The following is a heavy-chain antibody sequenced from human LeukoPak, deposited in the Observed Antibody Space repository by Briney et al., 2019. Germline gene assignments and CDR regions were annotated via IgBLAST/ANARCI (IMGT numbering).Heavy chain of an antibody. J-gene: IGHJ5*02. CDR2: IWYDGSNK. Sequence: GGSLRLSCAASGCTFSNHGMHWARQAPGKGLEWVALIWYDGSNKEYAESVKGRFTISRDNSKNTLYLQMNSLRDEDTAVYYCARDQGTSTTAPKRKGRFDPWGQGTLVTVSS. CDR1: GCTFSNHG. CDR3: ARDQGTSTTAPKRKGRFDP. V-gene: IGHV3-33*01. D-gene: IGHD1-1*01.